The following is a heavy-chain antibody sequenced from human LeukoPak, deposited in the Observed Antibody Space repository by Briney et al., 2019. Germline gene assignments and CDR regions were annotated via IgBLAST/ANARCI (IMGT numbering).Heavy chain of an antibody. CDR3: ASWGTIIGHFDY. CDR2: VFHTGDS. Sequence: PSGTLSLTCAVSGASISGHYWWSWVRQSPGKGLEWIGEVFHTGDSDYNPSLKSRVTISLDTSKNQFSLKLSSVAAADTAVYYCASWGTIIGHFDYWGQGTLVTVSS. V-gene: IGHV4-4*02. CDR1: GASISGHYW. J-gene: IGHJ4*02. D-gene: IGHD3-9*01.